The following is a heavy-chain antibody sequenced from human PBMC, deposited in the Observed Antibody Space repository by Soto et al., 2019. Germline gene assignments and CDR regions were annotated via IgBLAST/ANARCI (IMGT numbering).Heavy chain of an antibody. V-gene: IGHV3-23*01. Sequence: EVQLLESGGGLVQPGGSLRLSCVVSGFSFSSYAMSWVRQAPGKGLEWVSRISGGGDATYFAASVKARFSISRDNSKNTLYLEISSLRVEDTAVCYCAKAPSLEGLQHWGKGTAVVVSS. J-gene: IGHJ1*01. CDR2: ISGGGDAT. CDR3: AKAPSLEGLQH. CDR1: GFSFSSYA.